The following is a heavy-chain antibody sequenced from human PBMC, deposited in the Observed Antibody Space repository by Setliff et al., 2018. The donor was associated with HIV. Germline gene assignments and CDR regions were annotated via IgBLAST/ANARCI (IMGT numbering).Heavy chain of an antibody. V-gene: IGHV4-34*01. CDR2: ISHSGRT. CDR3: ARGFEGYCSGASCHWFDS. Sequence: LSLTCAVYGGSLTDYDWTWIRQTPAKGLEWIGEISHSGRTNYNPSLKTRLIISRDTSKNQFSLRLSSATVADTAIYYCARGFEGYCSGASCHWFDSWGQGTQVTSPQ. D-gene: IGHD2-15*01. J-gene: IGHJ5*01. CDR1: GGSLTDYD.